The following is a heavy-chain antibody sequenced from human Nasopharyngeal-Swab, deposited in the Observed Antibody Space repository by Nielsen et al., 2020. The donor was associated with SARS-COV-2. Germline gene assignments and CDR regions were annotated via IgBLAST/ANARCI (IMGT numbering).Heavy chain of an antibody. D-gene: IGHD5-12*01. CDR3: ARDTSVDIVLLYYGMDV. CDR2: ISFDGSKK. J-gene: IGHJ6*02. V-gene: IGHV3-30*03. CDR1: GFTFNSHG. Sequence: GESLKISCAASGFTFNSHGMHWVRQAPGKGLEWVAVISFDGSKKYYADSVKGRFTISRDGSKNTLYLQMNSLRAEDTAVYYCARDTSVDIVLLYYGMDVWGQGTTVTVSS.